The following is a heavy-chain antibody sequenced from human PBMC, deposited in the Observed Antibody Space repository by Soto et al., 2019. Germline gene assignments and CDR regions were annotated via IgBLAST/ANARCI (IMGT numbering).Heavy chain of an antibody. Sequence: SDTLSLTFAVPGYSISSTYYWGWIRQPPGKGLEWIGSIYHSGSTNNNPSLKSRVTISVDTSKIQSSLKLSSVTAADAAVYYCARGHGSSSPWFDPWGQGTLVTVSS. V-gene: IGHV4-38-2*01. CDR1: GYSISSTYY. CDR2: IYHSGST. D-gene: IGHD6-6*01. CDR3: ARGHGSSSPWFDP. J-gene: IGHJ5*02.